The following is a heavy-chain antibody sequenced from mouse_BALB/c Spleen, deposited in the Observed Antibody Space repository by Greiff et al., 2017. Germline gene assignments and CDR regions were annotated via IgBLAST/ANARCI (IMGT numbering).Heavy chain of an antibody. Sequence: VQLQQSGPELVKPGASVKISCKASGYSFTGYFMNWVMQSHGKSLEWIGRINPYNGDTFYNQKFKGKATLTVDKSSSTANMELRSLASEDSAVYYCAGSGVNDYDAWFAYWGQGTLVTVSA. CDR1: GYSFTGYF. CDR3: AGSGVNDYDAWFAY. D-gene: IGHD2-4*01. CDR2: INPYNGDT. J-gene: IGHJ3*01. V-gene: IGHV1-20*02.